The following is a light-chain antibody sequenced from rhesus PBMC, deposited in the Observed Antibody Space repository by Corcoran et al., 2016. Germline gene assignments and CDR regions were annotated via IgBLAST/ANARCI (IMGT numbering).Light chain of an antibody. CDR3: QHYYSTPYS. J-gene: IGKJ2*01. CDR2: EAS. CDR1: QGITND. Sequence: DIQMTQSPSSLSASVGDRVTITCRASQGITNDLAWYQQKPGETPKLLIHEASSLQSGIPSRFSGSGSGTDVTLTLSSLQSEDFATYYCQHYYSTPYSFGQGTKVEIK. V-gene: IGKV1-25*01.